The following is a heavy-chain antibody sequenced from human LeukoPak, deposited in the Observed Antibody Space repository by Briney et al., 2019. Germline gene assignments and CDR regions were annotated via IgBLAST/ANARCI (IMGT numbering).Heavy chain of an antibody. CDR3: ARDILSGNPDFDY. CDR2: LSYDGSNK. CDR1: GFTFSSYA. V-gene: IGHV3-30-3*01. D-gene: IGHD3-3*02. Sequence: GGSLRLSCAASGFTFSSYAMHWVRQAPGKGLEWVAVLSYDGSNKYYADSVKGRFTISRDNSKNTLYLQMNSLRAEDTAAYYCARDILSGNPDFDYWGQGTLVTVSS. J-gene: IGHJ4*02.